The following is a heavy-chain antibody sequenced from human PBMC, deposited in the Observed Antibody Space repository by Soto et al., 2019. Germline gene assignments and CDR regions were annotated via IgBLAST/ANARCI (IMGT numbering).Heavy chain of an antibody. Sequence: PSETLSLTCTVSGGSISSNYWSWIRQPPGKGLEWIGYIYYSVSTNCNPSLKSRVTISVDTSKNQFSLRLSSVTAADTAVYYCARALTGDLAFDHWGQVVLVTVSS. J-gene: IGHJ4*01. CDR3: ARALTGDLAFDH. CDR1: GGSISSNY. CDR2: IYYSVST. V-gene: IGHV4-59*01. D-gene: IGHD7-27*01.